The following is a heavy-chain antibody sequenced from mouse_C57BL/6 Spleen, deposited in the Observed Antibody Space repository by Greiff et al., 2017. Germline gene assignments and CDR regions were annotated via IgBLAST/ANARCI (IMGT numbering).Heavy chain of an antibody. CDR3: VRQGYYGSSYDYAMDY. D-gene: IGHD1-1*01. CDR2: IRSKSNNYAT. Sequence: EVMLVESGGGLVQPKGSLKLSCAASGFSFNTYAMNWVRPAPGKGLEWVARIRSKSNNYATYYADSVKDRFTISRDDSESMLYLQMNNLKTEDTAMYYCVRQGYYGSSYDYAMDYWGQGTSVTVSS. V-gene: IGHV10-1*01. J-gene: IGHJ4*01. CDR1: GFSFNTYA.